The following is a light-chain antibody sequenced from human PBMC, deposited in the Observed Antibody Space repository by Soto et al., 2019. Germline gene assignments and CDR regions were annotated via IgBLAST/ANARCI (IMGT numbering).Light chain of an antibody. CDR3: GTWDSSLSLWV. J-gene: IGLJ3*02. V-gene: IGLV1-51*02. CDR2: QTT. CDR1: SPNVGNNY. Sequence: QSVLTQPPSVSAAPGQRVTMSCSGSSPNVGNNYVSWYQQLPGTAPKLLIFQTTERPSGIPDRFSGSKSGTAATLGITELQTGDEADYYCGTWDSSLSLWVFGGGTKLTVL.